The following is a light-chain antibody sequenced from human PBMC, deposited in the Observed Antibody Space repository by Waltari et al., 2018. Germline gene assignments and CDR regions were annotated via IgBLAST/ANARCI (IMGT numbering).Light chain of an antibody. V-gene: IGLV2-14*03. CDR2: DVT. Sequence: QSALTQPASVSGSPGQSITISCTGTSSDVGGYNYVSWYQQHPGTAPKLFIYDVTDRPSGVSSRFSGSKSGNTASLTISGLQAEDEADYYFSSYTSSSSFSISSSVLFGGGTKVTVL. CDR3: SSYTSSSSFSISSSVL. J-gene: IGLJ2*01. CDR1: SSDVGGYNY.